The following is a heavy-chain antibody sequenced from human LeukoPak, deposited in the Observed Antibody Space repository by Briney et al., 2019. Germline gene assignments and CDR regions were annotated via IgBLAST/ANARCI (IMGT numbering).Heavy chain of an antibody. CDR3: VRDIAPTGTVWFDP. CDR1: GFTFNNYY. V-gene: IGHV3-74*01. CDR2: ISDDGRAT. J-gene: IGHJ5*02. Sequence: GGSLRLSCAASGFTFNNYYMYWVRQGPGKGLVWASRISDDGRATIYADFVKGRFTISRDNAKNTLYLQMNSLKVEDTAVYYCVRDIAPTGTVWFDPWGQGTQVTVSS. D-gene: IGHD6-13*01.